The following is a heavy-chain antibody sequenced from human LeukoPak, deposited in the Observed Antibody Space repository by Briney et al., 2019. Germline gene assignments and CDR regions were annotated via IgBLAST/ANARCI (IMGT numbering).Heavy chain of an antibody. CDR1: GGTFSSYA. CDR3: ARGNWDSSGWYYDY. Sequence: SVKVSCKASGGTFSSYAISWVRQAPGQGLEWMGCIISIFSTAYYAQTFQARVTITTDESTNTAYMELSSLRSEDTAVYYCARGNWDSSGWYYDYWGQGTLVTVSS. J-gene: IGHJ4*02. D-gene: IGHD6-19*01. CDR2: IISIFSTA. V-gene: IGHV1-69*05.